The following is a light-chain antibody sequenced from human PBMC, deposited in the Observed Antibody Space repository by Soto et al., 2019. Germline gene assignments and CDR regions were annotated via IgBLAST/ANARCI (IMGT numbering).Light chain of an antibody. CDR2: LEGSGSY. Sequence: QSVLNQSSSASASLGSSVKLTCTLSSGHSSYIIAWHQQQPGKAPRYLMKLEGSGSYNKGSGVPDRFSGSSSGADRYLTSSNLQSEDEADYYCETWDSNTHVFGTGTKLTVL. CDR3: ETWDSNTHV. V-gene: IGLV4-60*03. CDR1: SGHSSYI. J-gene: IGLJ1*01.